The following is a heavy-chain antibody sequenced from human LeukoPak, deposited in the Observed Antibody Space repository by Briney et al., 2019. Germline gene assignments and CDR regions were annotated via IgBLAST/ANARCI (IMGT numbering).Heavy chain of an antibody. CDR2: INTDGRTR. CDR1: GFTFSSHW. D-gene: IGHD3-22*01. Sequence: GGSLRLSCAASGFTFSSHWMRWVRHAPGEGLGWVARINTDGRTRNYADSVKGRFTISRDSAKSTLNLQMDSLRAEDTAVYYCAREPDYYDSRGDAFDICGQGTMVTVSS. J-gene: IGHJ3*02. CDR3: AREPDYYDSRGDAFDI. V-gene: IGHV3-74*01.